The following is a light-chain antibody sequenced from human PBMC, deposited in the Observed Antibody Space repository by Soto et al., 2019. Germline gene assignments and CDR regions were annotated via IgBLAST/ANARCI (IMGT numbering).Light chain of an antibody. J-gene: IGKJ4*01. CDR2: GAF. CDR1: QSVSYN. CDR3: QQDKNWSPLT. Sequence: EIVMTQSPATLSVSPGETATLSCRASQSVSYNLAWYQQKPGQGPRLLIYGAFTRATGIPARFSGSGSGTDFTLTISSLQSEDFAVYYCQQDKNWSPLTFGGGTKVEIK. V-gene: IGKV3-15*01.